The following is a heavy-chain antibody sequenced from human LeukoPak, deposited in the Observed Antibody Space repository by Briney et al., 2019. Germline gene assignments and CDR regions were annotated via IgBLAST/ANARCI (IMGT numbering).Heavy chain of an antibody. Sequence: SVKVSCKASGFTFTSSAMQWVRQARGQRLEWIGWIVVGSGNTNYAQKFQERVTITRDMSTSTAYMGLSSLRSEDTAVYYCAADNSYDFWSGYSHWGQGTLVTVSS. CDR1: GFTFTSSA. CDR3: AADNSYDFWSGYSH. CDR2: IVVGSGNT. V-gene: IGHV1-58*02. D-gene: IGHD3-3*01. J-gene: IGHJ4*02.